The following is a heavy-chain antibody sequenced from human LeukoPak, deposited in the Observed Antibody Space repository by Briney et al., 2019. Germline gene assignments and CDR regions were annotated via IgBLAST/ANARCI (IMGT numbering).Heavy chain of an antibody. D-gene: IGHD3-10*01. V-gene: IGHV1-69*01. CDR1: GGTFSSYA. Sequence: SVKVSCKASGGTFSSYAISWVRQAPGQGLEWMGGIIPIFGTANYAQKFQGRVTITADESTSTAYMELSSLRSEDTAVYYCAKRYGSGSYPLDYWGQGTLVTVPS. CDR3: AKRYGSGSYPLDY. J-gene: IGHJ4*02. CDR2: IIPIFGTA.